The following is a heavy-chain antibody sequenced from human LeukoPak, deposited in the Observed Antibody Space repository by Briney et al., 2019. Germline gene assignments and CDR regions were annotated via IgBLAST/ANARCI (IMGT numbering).Heavy chain of an antibody. Sequence: PGGSLRLSCAASGFTFSSYWMSWVRQAPGKGLEWVANIKQDGSEKYYVDSVKGRFTISRDNAKNSLYLQMNSLRAEDTAVYYCARGTIAASGNYYIYYWFQGTPVTVSS. CDR1: GFTFSSYW. CDR2: IKQDGSEK. V-gene: IGHV3-7*04. CDR3: ARGTIAASGNYYIYY. D-gene: IGHD6-13*01. J-gene: IGHJ4*02.